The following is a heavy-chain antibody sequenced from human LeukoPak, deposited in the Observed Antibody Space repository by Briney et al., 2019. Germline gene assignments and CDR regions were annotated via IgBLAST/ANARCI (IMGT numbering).Heavy chain of an antibody. Sequence: GGSLRLSCAASGFTFSSYGMHWVRQAPGKGLEWVAVISYDGSNKYYADSVKGRFTISRDNANNSLYLQMNSLRAEDTAVYYCARGGRLTGYYFSLGYFDYWGQGTLVTVSS. CDR1: GFTFSSYG. CDR3: ARGGRLTGYYFSLGYFDY. V-gene: IGHV3-30*03. D-gene: IGHD3-9*01. J-gene: IGHJ4*02. CDR2: ISYDGSNK.